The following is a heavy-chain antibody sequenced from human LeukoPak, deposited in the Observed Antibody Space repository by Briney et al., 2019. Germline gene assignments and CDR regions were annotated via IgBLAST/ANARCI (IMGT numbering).Heavy chain of an antibody. CDR3: ARGWFGELYGYYYYYMDA. V-gene: IGHV1-2*06. D-gene: IGHD3-10*01. CDR2: INPNSGGT. CDR1: GYTFTGYY. Sequence: ASVKVSCKASGYTFTGYYMHWVRQAPGQGLEWMGRINPNSGGTNYAQKFQGRVTMTRDTSISTAYMELSGLRSDDTAVYYCARGWFGELYGYYYYYMDAWGKGTTVTVSS. J-gene: IGHJ6*03.